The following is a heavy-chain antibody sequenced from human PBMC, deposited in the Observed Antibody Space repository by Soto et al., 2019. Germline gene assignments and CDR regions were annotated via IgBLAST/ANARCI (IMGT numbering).Heavy chain of an antibody. Sequence: QVQLVQSGAEVKKPGSSVKVSCKASGGTFSSYAISWVRQAPGQGLEWMGGIIPIFGTANYAQKFQGRVRITADESTSTAYMELSSLRSEDTAVYYCARDVGYCSSTSCYTGYYYYGMDVWGQGTTVTVSS. CDR2: IIPIFGTA. CDR3: ARDVGYCSSTSCYTGYYYYGMDV. V-gene: IGHV1-69*01. D-gene: IGHD2-2*02. CDR1: GGTFSSYA. J-gene: IGHJ6*02.